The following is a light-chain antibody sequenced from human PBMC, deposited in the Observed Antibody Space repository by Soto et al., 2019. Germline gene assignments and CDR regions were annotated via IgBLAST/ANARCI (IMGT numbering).Light chain of an antibody. Sequence: QPVLTQPPSVSGAPGQRVTISCTGSSSNIGAGYDVHWYQQLPGTAPKLLIYGNSNRPSGVPDRFSGSKSGTSASLAITGLQAEDEADYYCQSYDSSRSGSVVGGGTKLTVL. CDR2: GNS. V-gene: IGLV1-40*01. CDR3: QSYDSSRSGSV. J-gene: IGLJ2*01. CDR1: SSNIGAGYD.